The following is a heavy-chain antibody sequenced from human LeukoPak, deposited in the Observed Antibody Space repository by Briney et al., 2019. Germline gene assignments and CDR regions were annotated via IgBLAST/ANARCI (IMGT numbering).Heavy chain of an antibody. J-gene: IGHJ3*02. CDR1: GGSISSYY. D-gene: IGHD5-18*01. CDR2: IYYSGST. Sequence: PSETLSLTCTVSGGSISSYYWSWIRQPPGKGLEWIGYIYYSGSTNYNPSLKSRVIISVDTSKNRFSLKLSSVTAADTAVYYCARDKPGYSYGSYAFDIWGQGTMVTVSS. V-gene: IGHV4-59*01. CDR3: ARDKPGYSYGSYAFDI.